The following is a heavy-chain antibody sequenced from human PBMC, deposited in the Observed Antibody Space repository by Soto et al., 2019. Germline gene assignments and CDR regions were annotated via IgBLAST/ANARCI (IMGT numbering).Heavy chain of an antibody. Sequence: ASVKVSCKASGYTFTSYAMHWVRQAPGQRLEWMGWINAGNGNTKYSQKLKGRVTITRNTSASTAYMELSSLRTEDTAVYYCARGDQFGFGVDYWGQGTLVTVSS. J-gene: IGHJ4*02. CDR2: INAGNGNT. D-gene: IGHD3-10*01. CDR3: ARGDQFGFGVDY. CDR1: GYTFTSYA. V-gene: IGHV1-3*01.